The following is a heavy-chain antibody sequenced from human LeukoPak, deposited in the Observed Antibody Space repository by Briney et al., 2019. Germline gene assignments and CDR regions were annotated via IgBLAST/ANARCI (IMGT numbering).Heavy chain of an antibody. CDR3: ARARGYSDY. D-gene: IGHD5-12*01. CDR1: GFTFSSYE. J-gene: IGHJ4*02. CDR2: INSSSSYI. V-gene: IGHV3-21*01. Sequence: GGSLRLSCAASGFTFSSYEMNWVRQAPGKGLEWVSSINSSSSYIYYADSVRGRFTISRDNAQNSLYLQMNGLRAEDTAVYYCARARGYSDYWGQGTLVTVSS.